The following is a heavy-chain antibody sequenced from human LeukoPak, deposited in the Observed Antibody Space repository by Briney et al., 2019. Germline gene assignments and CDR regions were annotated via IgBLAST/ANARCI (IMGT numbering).Heavy chain of an antibody. J-gene: IGHJ3*02. D-gene: IGHD3-16*01. CDR3: ASLVALRWGQDAFDI. CDR2: IIPILGSA. Sequence: SVKVSCMASGVPFRTYPIGWVRQAPGQGLEWMGGIIPILGSANYTQKFQGRLTITTDESTNTAYMELSSLRSEDTALYYCASLVALRWGQDAFDIWGQGTWVTVSS. V-gene: IGHV1-69*05. CDR1: GVPFRTYP.